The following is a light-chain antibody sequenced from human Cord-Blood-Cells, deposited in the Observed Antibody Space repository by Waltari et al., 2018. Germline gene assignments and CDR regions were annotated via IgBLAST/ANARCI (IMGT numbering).Light chain of an antibody. CDR1: QSVSSSY. Sequence: EIVLTQSPGTLSLSPGERATLSCRASQSVSSSYLAWYQQKPGQAPRLFIYGASSRATGIPDRCIGSVSWTDFTLTICRLEPEDFAVYNCQQYGSSTWMFIQRYNDEIK. CDR3: QQYGSSTWM. CDR2: GAS. V-gene: IGKV3-20*01. J-gene: IGKJ1*01.